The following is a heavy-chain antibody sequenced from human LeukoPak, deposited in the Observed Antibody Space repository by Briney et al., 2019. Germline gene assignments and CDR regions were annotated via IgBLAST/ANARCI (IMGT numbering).Heavy chain of an antibody. CDR1: GFTFSSYS. Sequence: PGGSLRLSCAASGFTFSSYSMNWVRQAPGKGLEWVSYISSSYSTIYYADSVKGRFTISRDNAKNSLYLQMNSLRDEDTAVYFCASGVVFYDSSGSHFEYWGQGTLVTVSS. J-gene: IGHJ4*02. CDR2: ISSSYSTI. V-gene: IGHV3-48*02. CDR3: ASGVVFYDSSGSHFEY. D-gene: IGHD3-22*01.